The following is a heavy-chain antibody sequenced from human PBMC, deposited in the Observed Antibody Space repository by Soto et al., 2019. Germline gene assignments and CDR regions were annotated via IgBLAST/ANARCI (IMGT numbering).Heavy chain of an antibody. CDR1: GYTFTGYY. J-gene: IGHJ3*02. V-gene: IGHV1-2*04. CDR3: AREGDDGFTGLSDAFDI. D-gene: IGHD1-1*01. CDR2: INPNSGGT. Sequence: ASVKVSCKASGYTFTGYYMHWVRQAPGQGLEWMGWINPNSGGTNYAQKFQGWVTMTRDTSISTAYMELSRLRSDDTAVYYCAREGDDGFTGLSDAFDIWGQGTMVTVSS.